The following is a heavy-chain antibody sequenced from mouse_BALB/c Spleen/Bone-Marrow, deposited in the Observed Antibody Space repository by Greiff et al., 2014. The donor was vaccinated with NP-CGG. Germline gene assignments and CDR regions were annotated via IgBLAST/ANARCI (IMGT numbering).Heavy chain of an antibody. V-gene: IGHV1S130*01. J-gene: IGHJ2*01. CDR1: GYTFTSSW. D-gene: IGHD2-14*01. CDR3: ARHHRYAYYFDY. Sequence: QVQLQQPGSELVRPGASVKLSCKTSGYTFTSSWMHWAKQRPGQGLEWIGEIHPNSANTNYNEKFKGKATLTVDTSSSTAYVDLSSLTSEDSAVYYCARHHRYAYYFDYWGQGTTLTVSS. CDR2: IHPNSANT.